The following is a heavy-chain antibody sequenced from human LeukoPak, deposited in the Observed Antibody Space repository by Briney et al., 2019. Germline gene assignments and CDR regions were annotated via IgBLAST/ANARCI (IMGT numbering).Heavy chain of an antibody. CDR1: GGSFSGYY. V-gene: IGHV4-34*01. Sequence: SETLSLTCAVYGGSFSGYYWSWIRQPPGKGLEWIGEINHNGSTNYNPSLKSRVTISVDTSKNQFSLKLSSVTAADTAVYYCARPPYHCSSTTCYMDVWGKGTTVTVYS. J-gene: IGHJ6*03. CDR2: INHNGST. D-gene: IGHD2-2*01. CDR3: ARPPYHCSSTTCYMDV.